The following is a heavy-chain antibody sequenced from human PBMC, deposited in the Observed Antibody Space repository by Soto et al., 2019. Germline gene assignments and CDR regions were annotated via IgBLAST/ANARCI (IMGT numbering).Heavy chain of an antibody. J-gene: IGHJ6*02. CDR2: IDYSGST. V-gene: IGHV4-59*01. D-gene: IGHD2-2*01. CDR3: ARARYQLLPPYYFCMDV. Sequence: QVQLQESGPGLVKLSEALSLTCTVSGCSICSYYWSWIRQSPGKGLEWIGYIDYSGSTKSNRSPKSRVPISGDTSRKQVSLKLSSVTAADSAVYFCARARYQLLPPYYFCMDVWGQGTTVTVSS. CDR1: GCSICSYY.